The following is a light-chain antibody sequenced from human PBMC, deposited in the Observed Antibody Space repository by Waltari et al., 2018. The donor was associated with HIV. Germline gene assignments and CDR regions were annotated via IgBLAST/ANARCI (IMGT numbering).Light chain of an antibody. CDR2: RND. CDR3: ASWDDNLGHWI. Sequence: QPKMTQAPSASTTPAQRITMSCSGSKSHIGNTYIYWYQQIAGAAPRLVMARNDQRPAGVPDRFSGTKSGTSAYLAITGLRLDDEATYFCASWDDNLGHWIFGGGTKLTVL. CDR1: KSHIGNTY. V-gene: IGLV1-47*01. J-gene: IGLJ2*01.